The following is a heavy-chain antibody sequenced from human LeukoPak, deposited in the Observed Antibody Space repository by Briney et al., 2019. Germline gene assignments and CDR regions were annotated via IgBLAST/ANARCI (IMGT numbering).Heavy chain of an antibody. CDR2: INPNSGGT. Sequence: GASVKVSCKVSGYTLTELSMHWVRQAPGQGLEWMGWINPNSGGTNYAQKFQGRVTMTRDTSISTAYMELSRLRSDDTAVYYCARDSDLRFLEWLQAPWNWFDPWGQGTLVTVSS. V-gene: IGHV1-2*02. J-gene: IGHJ5*02. CDR3: ARDSDLRFLEWLQAPWNWFDP. CDR1: GYTLTELS. D-gene: IGHD3-3*01.